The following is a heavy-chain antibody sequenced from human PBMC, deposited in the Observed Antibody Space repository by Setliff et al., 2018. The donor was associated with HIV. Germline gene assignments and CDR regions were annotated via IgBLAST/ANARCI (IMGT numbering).Heavy chain of an antibody. D-gene: IGHD6-6*01. J-gene: IGHJ4*02. Sequence: GGSLRLSCAASGLTFSSYAMSWVRQAPGKGLEWVSGIKGSGDTTYYADFARGRFTISRDSSKNTLYLQMNSLRAEDTALYYCAKVRGDTRSSPYVDFWGQGTPVTVSS. CDR3: AKVRGDTRSSPYVDF. CDR2: IKGSGDTT. CDR1: GLTFSSYA. V-gene: IGHV3-23*01.